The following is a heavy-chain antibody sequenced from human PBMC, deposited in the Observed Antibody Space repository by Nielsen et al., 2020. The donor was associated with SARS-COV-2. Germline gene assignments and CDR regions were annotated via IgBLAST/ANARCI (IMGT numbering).Heavy chain of an antibody. D-gene: IGHD2-2*01. J-gene: IGHJ6*02. CDR3: ARGLGYCSSTSCYADYYGMDV. CDR2: IYYSGST. V-gene: IGHV4-59*01. Sequence: WIRQPPGKGLEWIGYIYYSGSTNYNPSLKSRVTISVDTSKNQFSLKLSSVTAADTAVYYCARGLGYCSSTSCYADYYGMDVWGQGTTVTVSS.